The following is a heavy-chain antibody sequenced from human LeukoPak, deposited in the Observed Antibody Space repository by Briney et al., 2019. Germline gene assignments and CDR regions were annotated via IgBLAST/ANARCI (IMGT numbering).Heavy chain of an antibody. CDR3: ARDVGSSSNY. J-gene: IGHJ4*02. Sequence: GGSLRLSCAASGFTFSSYAMSWVRQAPGKGLEWVSSISSSSSYIYYADSVKGRFTISRDNAKNSLYLQMNSLRAEDTAVYYCARDVGSSSNYWGQGTLVTVSS. V-gene: IGHV3-21*01. CDR1: GFTFSSYA. CDR2: ISSSSSYI. D-gene: IGHD6-13*01.